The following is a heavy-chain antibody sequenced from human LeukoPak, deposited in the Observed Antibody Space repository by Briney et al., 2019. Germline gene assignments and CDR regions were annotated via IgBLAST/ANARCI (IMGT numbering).Heavy chain of an antibody. CDR1: RGTLSSSA. Sequence: SVKVSCKTSRGTLSSSAISWVRPAPGQGLEWMGGIIPISDTTNYAQKFRGRVTFTTDDSTSTAYMELSSLRSEDTAVYYCARGRLTRPMPPPYYYYMDVWGEGTTVTVSS. CDR3: ARGRLTRPMPPPYYYYMDV. CDR2: IIPISDTT. J-gene: IGHJ6*03. D-gene: IGHD3-16*01. V-gene: IGHV1-69*05.